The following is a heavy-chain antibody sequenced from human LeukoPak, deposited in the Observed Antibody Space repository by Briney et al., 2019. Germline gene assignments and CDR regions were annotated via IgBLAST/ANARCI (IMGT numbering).Heavy chain of an antibody. Sequence: GGSLRLSCAASGFTFRKYAMTWVRQAPGKGLEWVSGINDSGRSTYYADSVKGRLTISRDNAKNTVYLQMNSLRVEDTAVYYCTKGLYGSGSSPDFWGQGTLVTVSS. CDR3: TKGLYGSGSSPDF. V-gene: IGHV3-23*01. CDR2: INDSGRST. J-gene: IGHJ4*02. D-gene: IGHD3-10*01. CDR1: GFTFRKYA.